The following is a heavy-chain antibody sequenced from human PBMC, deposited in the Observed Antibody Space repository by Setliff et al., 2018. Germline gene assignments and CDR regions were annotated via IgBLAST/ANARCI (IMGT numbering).Heavy chain of an antibody. CDR3: ARDLYNSGSDY. V-gene: IGHV1-2*06. J-gene: IGHJ4*02. CDR2: INPNSGAT. D-gene: IGHD6-25*01. CDR1: GYPFTDYY. Sequence: ASVKVSCKTSGYPFTDYYIHWVRQAPGQGLEWMGRINPNSGATNFAQKFQGRVTMTRDTSISTAYMDLSRLRSDDTAVYYCARDLYNSGSDYWGQG.